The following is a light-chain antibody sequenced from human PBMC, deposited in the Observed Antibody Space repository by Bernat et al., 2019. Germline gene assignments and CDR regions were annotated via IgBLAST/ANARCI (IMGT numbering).Light chain of an antibody. J-gene: IGLJ2*01. CDR3: QSYDISLSVL. Sequence: QSVLTQPPSVSGAPGQRVTISCTGSSSNIGAGYDVHWYQQLPGTAPKLLIYGNSNRPSGVPDRFSGSKSGTLASLAITGLQAEDEADYYCQSYDISLSVLFGGGTKLTVL. V-gene: IGLV1-40*01. CDR2: GNS. CDR1: SSNIGAGYD.